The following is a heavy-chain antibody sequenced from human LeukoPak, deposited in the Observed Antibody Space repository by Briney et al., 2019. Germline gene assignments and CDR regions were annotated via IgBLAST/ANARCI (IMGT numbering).Heavy chain of an antibody. CDR3: ARGDGDYVPFDY. Sequence: SETLSLTCTVSGGSISSYYWSWIRQPSGKGLEWIEYIYYSGSANYNPSLKSRVTISVDTSKNQFSLKLSSVTAADTAVYYCARGDGDYVPFDYWGQGTLVTVSS. V-gene: IGHV4-59*01. J-gene: IGHJ4*02. D-gene: IGHD4-17*01. CDR1: GGSISSYY. CDR2: IYYSGSA.